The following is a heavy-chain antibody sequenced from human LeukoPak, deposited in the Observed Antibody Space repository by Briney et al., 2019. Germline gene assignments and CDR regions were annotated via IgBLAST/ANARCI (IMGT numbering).Heavy chain of an antibody. D-gene: IGHD6-13*01. CDR1: GFTFSSYA. J-gene: IGHJ4*02. Sequence: GGSLRLSCAASGFTFSSYAMHWVRQAPGKRLEWVAVISYDGSNKYYADSVKGRFTIFRDNSKNTLYLQMNSLRAEDTAVYYCARGAKVTAAGTNYWGQGTLVTVSS. CDR2: ISYDGSNK. CDR3: ARGAKVTAAGTNY. V-gene: IGHV3-30-3*01.